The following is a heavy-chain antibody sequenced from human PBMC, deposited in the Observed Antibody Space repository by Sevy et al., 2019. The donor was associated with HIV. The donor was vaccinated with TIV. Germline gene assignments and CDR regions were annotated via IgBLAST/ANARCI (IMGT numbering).Heavy chain of an antibody. CDR2: RTGASRGT. CDR3: ANTATLRTKYARGWRDFFDY. D-gene: IGHD6-19*01. Sequence: GGSLRLSCLASGFTFSNFAMTCLRQAPGKGLEWVSTRTGASRGTYYAESVKCRFTISMANSKNTLEMQMNSLRAGDTRVYYSANTATLRTKYARGWRDFFDYWGQGTLVTVSS. J-gene: IGHJ4*02. CDR1: GFTFSNFA. V-gene: IGHV3-23*01.